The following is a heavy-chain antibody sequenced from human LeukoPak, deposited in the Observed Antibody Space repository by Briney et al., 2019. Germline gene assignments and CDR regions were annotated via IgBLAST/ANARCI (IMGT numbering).Heavy chain of an antibody. J-gene: IGHJ4*02. CDR2: ISGSGGST. D-gene: IGHD2-2*01. CDR1: GFTFSSYG. Sequence: GGSLRLSCAASGFTFSSYGMSWVCQAPGKGLEWVSAISGSGGSTYYADSVKGRFTISRDNSKNTLYLQMNSLRAEDTAVYYCARGVLNPQLYGYWGQGTLVTVSS. V-gene: IGHV3-23*01. CDR3: ARGVLNPQLYGY.